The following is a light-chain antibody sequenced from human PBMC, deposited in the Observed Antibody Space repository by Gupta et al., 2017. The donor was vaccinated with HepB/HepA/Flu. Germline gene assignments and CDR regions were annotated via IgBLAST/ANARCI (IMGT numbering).Light chain of an antibody. Sequence: EIVLTQSPGTLSLSPGERATLSCRASQSVSSSYLAWYQQKPGQAPRLLIYGASSRATGIPDRFSGSGSGTDFTLTISRLEPEDFAVYYCQQFPGTFGGGTKVEIK. CDR2: GAS. CDR1: QSVSSSY. V-gene: IGKV3-20*01. J-gene: IGKJ4*01. CDR3: QQFPGT.